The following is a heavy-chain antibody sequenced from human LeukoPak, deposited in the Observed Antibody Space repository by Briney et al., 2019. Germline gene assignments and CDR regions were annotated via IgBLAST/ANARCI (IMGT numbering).Heavy chain of an antibody. Sequence: PGGSLRLSCAASGFTFSNYWMHWVRQAPGKGLVWVSRINSDGSSTTYADSVKGRFTISRDNAKNSLYLHMNSLRAEDTAVYYCARDFLHLGGWGQGTMVTVSS. CDR3: ARDFLHLGG. CDR2: INSDGSST. J-gene: IGHJ3*01. V-gene: IGHV3-74*01. CDR1: GFTFSNYW. D-gene: IGHD3-16*01.